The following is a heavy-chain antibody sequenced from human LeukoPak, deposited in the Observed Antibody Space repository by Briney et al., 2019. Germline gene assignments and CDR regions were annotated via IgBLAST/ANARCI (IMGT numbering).Heavy chain of an antibody. D-gene: IGHD5-24*01. J-gene: IGHJ4*02. CDR2: ISGRGCST. V-gene: IGHV3-23*01. CDR3: ANRDGYLPYNFDY. Sequence: GGSLRLSCAASGFTFSSYAMSWVRQAPGKGLEWVSAISGRGCSTYYADSVKGRFTISRDNSKNTLYLQMNSLRADDTAVYYCANRDGYLPYNFDYWGQGTLVTVSS. CDR1: GFTFSSYA.